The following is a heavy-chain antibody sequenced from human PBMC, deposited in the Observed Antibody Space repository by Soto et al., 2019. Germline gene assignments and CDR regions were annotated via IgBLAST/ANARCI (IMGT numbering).Heavy chain of an antibody. CDR1: GYTFTSHG. V-gene: IGHV1-18*01. CDR2: ISTYNGKT. J-gene: IGHJ6*02. CDR3: ARSSARGSHGPDDNGMDV. Sequence: ASVKVSCKPSGYTFTSHGLSWVRQAPGRGLEWMGCISTYNGKTEYAQKFQGRVTMTADTRTTSGYMELRSLRSDDTAVYFCARSSARGSHGPDDNGMDVLGQGTTVTVSS. D-gene: IGHD6-13*01.